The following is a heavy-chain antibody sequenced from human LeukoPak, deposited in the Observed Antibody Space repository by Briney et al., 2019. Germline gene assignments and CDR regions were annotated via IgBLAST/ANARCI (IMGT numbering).Heavy chain of an antibody. Sequence: SETLSLTCTVSGYSISSGYYWGWIRQPPGKGLEWIGSVVHSGTTYYNPSLKSRVTISVDTSKNQFSLRLSSVTAADTAVYYCARDRLQLQSWGQGTLVTVSS. V-gene: IGHV4-38-2*02. CDR2: VVHSGTT. J-gene: IGHJ5*02. CDR1: GYSISSGYY. CDR3: ARDRLQLQS. D-gene: IGHD1-1*01.